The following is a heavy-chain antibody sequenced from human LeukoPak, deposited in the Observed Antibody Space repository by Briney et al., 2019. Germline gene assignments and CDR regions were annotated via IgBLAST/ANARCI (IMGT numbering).Heavy chain of an antibody. D-gene: IGHD4-23*01. CDR2: IYTSGST. J-gene: IGHJ5*02. V-gene: IGHV4-61*02. CDR3: ARDPGPLLITVVTPGWFDP. Sequence: SQTLSLTCTVSGGSISSGSYYRSWIRQPAGKGLEWIGRIYTSGSTNYNPSLKSRVTISVDTSKNQFSLKLSSVTAADTAVYYCARDPGPLLITVVTPGWFDPWGQGTLVTVSS. CDR1: GGSISSGSYY.